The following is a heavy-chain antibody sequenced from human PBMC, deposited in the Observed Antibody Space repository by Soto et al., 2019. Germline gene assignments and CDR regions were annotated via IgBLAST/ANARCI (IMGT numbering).Heavy chain of an antibody. CDR3: ARASVVEMATSDFDY. Sequence: RASVKVSCKASGGTFSSYAISWVRQAPGQGLEWMGGIIPIFGTANYAQKFQGRVTITADKSTSTAYMELSSLRSEDTAVYYCARASVVEMATSDFDYWGQGTLVTVSS. D-gene: IGHD5-12*01. V-gene: IGHV1-69*06. J-gene: IGHJ4*02. CDR2: IIPIFGTA. CDR1: GGTFSSYA.